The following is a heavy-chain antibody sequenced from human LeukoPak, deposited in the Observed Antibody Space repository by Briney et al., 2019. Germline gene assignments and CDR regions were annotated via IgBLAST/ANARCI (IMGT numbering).Heavy chain of an antibody. Sequence: GGSLRLSCAASGFSFSSYEMNWVRQAPGKGLEWVSHISSDGHVETYVDSVRGRFTMSRDNAKNFLFLQMNGLRAEDAAVYYCARDTLNGPFVISLDYWGQGALVTVSS. V-gene: IGHV3-48*03. J-gene: IGHJ4*02. CDR1: GFSFSSYE. CDR2: ISSDGHVE. CDR3: ARDTLNGPFVISLDY. D-gene: IGHD3-9*01.